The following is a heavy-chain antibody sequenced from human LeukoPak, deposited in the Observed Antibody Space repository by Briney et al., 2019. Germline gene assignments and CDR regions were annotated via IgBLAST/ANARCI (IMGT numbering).Heavy chain of an antibody. J-gene: IGHJ6*02. CDR3: AREYGMDV. Sequence: PGGSLRLSCAASGFTFSSYAVHWVRQAPGKGLEWVAVISYDGSNKYYADSVKGRFTISRDNSKNTLYLQMNSLRAEDAAVYYCAREYGMDVWGQGTMVTVSS. CDR1: GFTFSSYA. V-gene: IGHV3-30-3*01. CDR2: ISYDGSNK.